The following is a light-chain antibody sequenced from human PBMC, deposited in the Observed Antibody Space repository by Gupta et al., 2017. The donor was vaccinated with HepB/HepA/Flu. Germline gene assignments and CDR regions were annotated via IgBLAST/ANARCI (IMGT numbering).Light chain of an antibody. CDR2: DAS. CDR1: QSVSSY. J-gene: IGKJ5*01. Sequence: VLTPSPVPLSLYHGERATLSCRASQSVSSYLAWYQQKPGQAPRLLIYDASNRATDIPARFSGSGSGTDFTLTISSLEPEDFAVYYCQQRSNWPQITFGQGTRLGLN. V-gene: IGKV3-11*01. CDR3: QQRSNWPQIT.